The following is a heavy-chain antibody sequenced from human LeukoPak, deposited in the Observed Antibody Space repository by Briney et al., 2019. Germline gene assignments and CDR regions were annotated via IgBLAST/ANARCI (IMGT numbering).Heavy chain of an antibody. J-gene: IGHJ6*02. CDR2: IWYDGSNK. Sequence: GGSLRLSCAASGFTFSSFGMHWVRQAPGKGLEWVAVIWYDGSNKYYADSVKGRFTISRDNSKNTLYLQMNSLRAEDTAVYYCARDGDITPTDVWGQGTTVTVSS. V-gene: IGHV3-33*01. D-gene: IGHD2-15*01. CDR1: GFTFSSFG. CDR3: ARDGDITPTDV.